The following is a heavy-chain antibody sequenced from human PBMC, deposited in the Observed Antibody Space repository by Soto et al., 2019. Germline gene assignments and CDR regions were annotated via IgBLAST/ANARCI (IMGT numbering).Heavy chain of an antibody. CDR1: GYTFASYF. V-gene: IGHV1-46*04. J-gene: IGHJ3*02. CDR2: INPIGPST. Sequence: QVQLMQSGTEVKKPGASVNLSCKASGYTFASYFIHWVRQAPGQGLEWMGIINPIGPSTTYAQKLRGRVSMTRDTSTSTVYVELSSLRSEDTAVYYCARGGSGDAFDMWGQGTMVIVSS. D-gene: IGHD6-25*01. CDR3: ARGGSGDAFDM.